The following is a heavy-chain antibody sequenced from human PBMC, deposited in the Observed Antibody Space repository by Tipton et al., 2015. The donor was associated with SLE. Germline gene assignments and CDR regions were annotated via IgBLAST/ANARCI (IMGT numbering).Heavy chain of an antibody. D-gene: IGHD3-3*01. CDR2: IHYSGTT. J-gene: IGHJ3*02. Sequence: TLSLTCTVSGGSITNHYWNWIRQPPGKGLEWMGYIHYSGTTHDNPSLKSRLTISVETSKNQFSLKLTSVTAADTAVYYCARGTYDFRGRTFDIWGQGTMVTVSS. V-gene: IGHV4-59*08. CDR3: ARGTYDFRGRTFDI. CDR1: GGSITNHY.